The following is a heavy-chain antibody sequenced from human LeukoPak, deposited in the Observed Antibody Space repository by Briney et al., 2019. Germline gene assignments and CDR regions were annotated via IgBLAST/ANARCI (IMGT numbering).Heavy chain of an antibody. J-gene: IGHJ4*02. V-gene: IGHV3-48*03. CDR3: ARISTNTWYNFDY. D-gene: IGHD2-2*01. Sequence: GGSLRLSCVASGFSFNNHEMNCVRQAPGKGLEWVSYISSGGGSIYYADSVKGRFTISRDNAKYSLYLQMNSLRGEDTAVYYCARISTNTWYNFDYWGQGILVTVSS. CDR1: GFSFNNHE. CDR2: ISSGGGSI.